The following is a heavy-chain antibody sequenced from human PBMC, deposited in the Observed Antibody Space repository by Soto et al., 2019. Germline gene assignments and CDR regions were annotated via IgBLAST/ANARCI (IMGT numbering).Heavy chain of an antibody. CDR3: ASGGTVTTHYYCFGMDV. D-gene: IGHD4-17*01. V-gene: IGHV1-69*01. J-gene: IGHJ6*02. CDR1: GGTFSSYA. Sequence: QVQLVQSGAEVKKPGSSVKVSCKASGGTFSSYAISWVRQAPGQGLEWMGGIIPIFGTANYAQKFQGRVTLTADEAKSTAYMGLSSLRSEDTAVYYCASGGTVTTHYYCFGMDVWVQGTTVAVSS. CDR2: IIPIFGTA.